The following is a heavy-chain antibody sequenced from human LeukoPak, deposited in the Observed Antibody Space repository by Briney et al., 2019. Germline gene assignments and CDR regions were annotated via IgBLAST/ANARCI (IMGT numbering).Heavy chain of an antibody. CDR3: ARDLDGPWDP. J-gene: IGHJ5*02. CDR2: ISPSGGTT. Sequence: ASVKVSCKASGYTFSSYHMHWVRQAPAQGLEWMGIISPSGGTTSYAQKFQGRVTLTRDTSTSTVYMGLSSLRSEDTAVYYCARDLDGPWDPWGQGTLVTVSS. CDR1: GYTFSSYH. V-gene: IGHV1-46*01.